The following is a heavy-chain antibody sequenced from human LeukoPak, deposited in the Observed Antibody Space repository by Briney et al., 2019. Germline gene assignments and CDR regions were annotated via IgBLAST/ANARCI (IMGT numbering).Heavy chain of an antibody. CDR3: ARAVGSFDWLPLFDY. D-gene: IGHD3-9*01. V-gene: IGHV1-69*13. J-gene: IGHJ4*02. Sequence: GASVKVSCKASRGTFSSYAISWVRQAPGQGLEWMGGIIPIFGTANYAQKFQGRVTITADESTSTAYMELSSLRSEDTAVYYCARAVGSFDWLPLFDYWGQGTLVTVSS. CDR2: IIPIFGTA. CDR1: RGTFSSYA.